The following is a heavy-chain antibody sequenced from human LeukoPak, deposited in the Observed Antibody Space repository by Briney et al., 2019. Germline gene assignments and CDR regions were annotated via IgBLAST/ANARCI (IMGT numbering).Heavy chain of an antibody. CDR1: GYTFTGYY. CDR3: ARVRGDFWSGYYSDDAFDI. D-gene: IGHD3-3*01. CDR2: INPNSGGT. J-gene: IGHJ3*02. Sequence: ASVKVSCKASGYTFTGYYMHWVRQAPGQGLEWMGWINPNSGGTNYAQKFQGRVTMTRDTSISTAYMELSRLRSDDTAVYYCARVRGDFWSGYYSDDAFDIWGQGTMVTVSS. V-gene: IGHV1-2*02.